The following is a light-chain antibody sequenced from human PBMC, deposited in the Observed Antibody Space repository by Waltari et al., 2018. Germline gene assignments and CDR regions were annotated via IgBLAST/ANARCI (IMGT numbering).Light chain of an antibody. CDR1: SSDVGKYNL. J-gene: IGLJ2*01. V-gene: IGLV2-23*02. CDR2: EVT. CDR3: CSYAGSTTHVI. Sequence: QSALTQPASVSGSPGQSITISCTGTSSDVGKYNLVSWYQQHPGKAPKLMIYEVTKRPSAVSNRFSGSKSGNPASLSLSGLQAEDEADYCCCSYAGSTTHVIFGGGTKLTVL.